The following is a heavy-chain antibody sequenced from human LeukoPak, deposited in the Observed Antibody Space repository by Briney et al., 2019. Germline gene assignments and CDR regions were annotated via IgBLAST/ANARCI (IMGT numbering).Heavy chain of an antibody. J-gene: IGHJ4*02. D-gene: IGHD2-2*01. CDR1: GYTFTSYV. V-gene: IGHV1-18*01. CDR2: ISPYNGNT. CDR3: ARDPPPYCSSTSCYLSASDY. Sequence: GASVKVSCKASGYTFTSYVISWVRQAPGQGLEWVGWISPYNGNTNYAQKFQGRVTMTTDTSTSTAYMELRSLRSDDTAVYYCARDPPPYCSSTSCYLSASDYWGQGTLVTVSS.